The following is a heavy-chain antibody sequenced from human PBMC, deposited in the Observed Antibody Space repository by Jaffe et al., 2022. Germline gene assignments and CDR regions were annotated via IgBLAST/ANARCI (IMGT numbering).Heavy chain of an antibody. V-gene: IGHV4-59*01. J-gene: IGHJ6*03. D-gene: IGHD3-10*01. CDR1: GGSISSYY. Sequence: QVQLQESGPGLVKPSETLSLTCTVSGGSISSYYWSWIRQPPGKGLEWIGYIYYSGSTNYNPSLKSRVTISVDTSKNQFSLKLSSVTAADTAVYYCARAGSGSYYPHYMDVWGKGTTVTVSS. CDR2: IYYSGST. CDR3: ARAGSGSYYPHYMDV.